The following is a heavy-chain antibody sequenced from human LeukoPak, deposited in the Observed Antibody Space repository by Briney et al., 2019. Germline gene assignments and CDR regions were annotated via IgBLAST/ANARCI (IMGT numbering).Heavy chain of an antibody. CDR3: VKDTGNSANYYFDY. J-gene: IGHJ4*02. Sequence: GGSLRLSCAASGFTLSTYAMHWVRQAPGKGLEWVAVISSDGRDKKYADSVKGRFSTSRDNSKNTLYLQMDSLRSEDTAVYYCVKDTGNSANYYFDYWGQGTLVTVSS. CDR1: GFTLSTYA. CDR2: ISSDGRDK. V-gene: IGHV3-30*04. D-gene: IGHD4-23*01.